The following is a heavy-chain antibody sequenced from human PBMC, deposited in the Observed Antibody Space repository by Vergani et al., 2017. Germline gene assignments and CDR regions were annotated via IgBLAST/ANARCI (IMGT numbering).Heavy chain of an antibody. Sequence: QVQLVESGGGVVQPGRSLRLSCAAPGFTSSSYTMHWVRQAPGKGLEWVAVISSDGSNKYYADSVRGRFTISRDNSKNTLYLQMNSLRAEDTAVYYCAKESGSYYCFDSWGQGTLVTVSS. V-gene: IGHV3-30-3*01. CDR1: GFTSSSYT. J-gene: IGHJ4*02. CDR2: ISSDGSNK. D-gene: IGHD1-26*01. CDR3: AKESGSYYCFDS.